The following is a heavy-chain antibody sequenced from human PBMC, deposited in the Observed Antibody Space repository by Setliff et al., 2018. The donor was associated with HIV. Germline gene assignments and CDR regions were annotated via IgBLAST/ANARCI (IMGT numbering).Heavy chain of an antibody. CDR1: GYSISSGYY. CDR3: ARSTYYYDSSGYDAFDI. Sequence: SETLSLTCAVSGYSISSGYYWGWIRQPPGKGLEWIGSIYHSGSTDYNPSLKSRVTISVDTSKNQFSLKLSSVTAADTAVYYCARSTYYYDSSGYDAFDIWGQGTMVTVS. CDR2: IYHSGST. V-gene: IGHV4-38-2*01. D-gene: IGHD3-22*01. J-gene: IGHJ3*02.